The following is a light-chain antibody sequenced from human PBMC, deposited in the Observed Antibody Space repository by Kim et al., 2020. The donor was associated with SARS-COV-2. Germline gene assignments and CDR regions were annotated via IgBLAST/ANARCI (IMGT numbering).Light chain of an antibody. V-gene: IGKV1-5*03. J-gene: IGKJ2*01. CDR1: QTISSR. CDR2: EAS. Sequence: SASVGDSVTMTCRASQTISSRMAWYQQKPGKVPTLLIYEASTLESGVPSRFSGSRSGTEFTLTISSLQPDDFVTYYCQQYNDYSATFGQGTKLEI. CDR3: QQYNDYSAT.